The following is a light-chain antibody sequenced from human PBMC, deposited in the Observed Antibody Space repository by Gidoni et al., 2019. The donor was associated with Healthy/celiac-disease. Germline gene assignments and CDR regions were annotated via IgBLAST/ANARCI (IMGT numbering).Light chain of an antibody. Sequence: DIQMTQSPSSLSASVGDRVTITCRASQGISNYLAWYQHKPGKVPKLLIYAASTLQSGVPSRLSGSGSGTDFTLTISSLQPEDVATYYCQKYNSAPPLTFXGXTKVEIK. CDR1: QGISNY. CDR2: AAS. J-gene: IGKJ4*01. V-gene: IGKV1-27*01. CDR3: QKYNSAPPLT.